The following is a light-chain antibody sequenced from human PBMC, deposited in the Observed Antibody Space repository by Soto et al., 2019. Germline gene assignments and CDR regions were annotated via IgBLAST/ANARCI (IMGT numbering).Light chain of an antibody. CDR1: QSVSRN. Sequence: IVMTQSPATLSVSPGERATLSCSTSQSVSRNLARYQQEPGQAPRLLIYGASTRATDIPAGFSGSGSGTEFTLTISSLQSEDFAVYFCQQYNNWPRTFGQGTKVDIK. CDR3: QQYNNWPRT. V-gene: IGKV3-15*01. J-gene: IGKJ1*01. CDR2: GAS.